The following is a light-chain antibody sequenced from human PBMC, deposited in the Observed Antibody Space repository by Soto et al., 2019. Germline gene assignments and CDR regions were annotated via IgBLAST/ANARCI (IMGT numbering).Light chain of an antibody. CDR1: QRVSSSY. Sequence: EIVLTQSPGTLSLSPGERATLSCRASQRVSSSYFAWFQQKPGQAPRLLIYGTSSRATGTPDRFSGSGSGTDFTLTISRLESEDFAVYYCQQYVTSVYTFGQGPKLEIK. J-gene: IGKJ2*01. CDR3: QQYVTSVYT. V-gene: IGKV3-20*01. CDR2: GTS.